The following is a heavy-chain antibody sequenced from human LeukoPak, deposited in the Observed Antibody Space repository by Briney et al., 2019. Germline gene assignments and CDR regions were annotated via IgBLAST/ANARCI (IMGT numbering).Heavy chain of an antibody. D-gene: IGHD1-26*01. V-gene: IGHV3-23*01. Sequence: GGSLRLSCAASGFTFSTYAMSWVRQAPGMRLEWVSSISDGGDSTHYADSVEGRFTISRDNSKNTLYLQMNSLRAEDTAVYYCAKDYSYSGSYYSAESDYWGQGTLVTVSS. CDR2: ISDGGDST. CDR1: GFTFSTYA. CDR3: AKDYSYSGSYYSAESDY. J-gene: IGHJ4*02.